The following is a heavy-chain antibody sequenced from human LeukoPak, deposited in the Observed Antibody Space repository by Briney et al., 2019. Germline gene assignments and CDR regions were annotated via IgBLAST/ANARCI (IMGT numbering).Heavy chain of an antibody. Sequence: ASVKVSCKASGFTFTAYYLHWVRQAPGQRLEWMGWINPNSGGTNYAQKFQGRVTVTRDTSISTAYMELSRLRSDDTAVYYCSRGPHWDPHFDFWGQGTLVTVSS. D-gene: IGHD7-27*01. V-gene: IGHV1-2*02. CDR2: INPNSGGT. CDR3: SRGPHWDPHFDF. CDR1: GFTFTAYY. J-gene: IGHJ4*02.